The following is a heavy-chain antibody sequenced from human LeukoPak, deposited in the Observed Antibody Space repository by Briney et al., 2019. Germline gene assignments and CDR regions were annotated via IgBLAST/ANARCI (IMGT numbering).Heavy chain of an antibody. J-gene: IGHJ6*02. CDR1: GGSISSSSYY. D-gene: IGHD5-18*01. CDR3: ARTKYSYGSFGATIYYGMDV. Sequence: SETLSLTCTVSGGSISSSSYYWGWIRQPPGKGLEWIGSIYYSGSTYYNPSLKSRVTISVDTSKNQFSLKLSSVTAADTAVYYCARTKYSYGSFGATIYYGMDVWGQGTTVTVSS. V-gene: IGHV4-39*07. CDR2: IYYSGST.